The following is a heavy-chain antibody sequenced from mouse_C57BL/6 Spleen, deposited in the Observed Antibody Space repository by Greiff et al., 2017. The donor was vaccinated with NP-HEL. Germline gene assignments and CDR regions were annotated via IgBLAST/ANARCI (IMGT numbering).Heavy chain of an antibody. CDR1: GYAFSSSW. Sequence: VKLQESGPELVKPGASVKISCKASGYAFSSSWMNWVKQRPGKGLEWIGRIYPGDGDTNYNGKFKGKATLTADKSSSTAYMQLSSLTSEDSAVYFCASAGSPYLDCWGQGTTLTVSS. CDR3: ASAGSPYLDC. J-gene: IGHJ2*01. CDR2: IYPGDGDT. V-gene: IGHV1-82*01. D-gene: IGHD1-1*01.